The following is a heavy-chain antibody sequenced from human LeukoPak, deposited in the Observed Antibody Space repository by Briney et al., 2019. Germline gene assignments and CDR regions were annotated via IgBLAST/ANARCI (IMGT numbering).Heavy chain of an antibody. CDR3: ARDWKDPAAFDI. Sequence: GESLKISCKASGYTFTSYWIGWVRPMAGKGLGWMAIINPGDSDTRYSPSFQGQVTISADKSITTAYLQWSSLKASDTAMYYCARDWKDPAAFDIWGQGTMVTVSS. J-gene: IGHJ3*02. D-gene: IGHD1-1*01. CDR2: INPGDSDT. CDR1: GYTFTSYW. V-gene: IGHV5-51*01.